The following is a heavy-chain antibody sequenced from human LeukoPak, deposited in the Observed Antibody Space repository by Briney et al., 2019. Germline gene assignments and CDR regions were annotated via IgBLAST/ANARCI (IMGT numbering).Heavy chain of an antibody. D-gene: IGHD3-22*01. J-gene: IGHJ3*02. CDR1: GYTFTSYY. V-gene: IGHV1-46*01. Sequence: GASVKVSCKASGYTFTSYYMHWVRQAPGQGLEWMGIINPSGGSTSYAQKFQGRVTMTRDTSTSTAYMELSRLRSDDTAVYYCAREGVNYYDSSGVAFDIWGQGTMVTVSS. CDR3: AREGVNYYDSSGVAFDI. CDR2: INPSGGST.